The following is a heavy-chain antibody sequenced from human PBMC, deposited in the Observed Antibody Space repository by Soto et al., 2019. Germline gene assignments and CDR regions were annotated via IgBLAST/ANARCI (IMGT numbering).Heavy chain of an antibody. CDR1: GFTFSSYA. CDR2: ISSSSSYI. Sequence: PGGSLRLSCAASGFTFSSYAMSWVRQAPGKGLEWVSSISSSSSYIYYADSVKGRVTMTTDTSTSTAYMELRGLTTDDTAIYYCAIADYGDDDYWGQGTLVTVSS. CDR3: AIADYGDDDY. J-gene: IGHJ4*02. V-gene: IGHV3-21*04. D-gene: IGHD4-17*01.